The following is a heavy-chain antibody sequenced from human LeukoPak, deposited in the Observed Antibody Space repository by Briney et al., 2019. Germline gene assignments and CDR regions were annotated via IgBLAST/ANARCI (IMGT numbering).Heavy chain of an antibody. J-gene: IGHJ5*02. CDR2: IYYSGST. D-gene: IGHD3-3*02. CDR1: GGSISSSSYY. Sequence: SETLSLTCTVSGGSISSSSYYWGWIRQPPGKGLEWIGSIYYSGSTYYNPSLKSRVTISVDTSKNQFSLKLSSVTAADTAVYYCARRAKSAGRIYWFDPWGQGTLVTVSS. CDR3: ARRAKSAGRIYWFDP. V-gene: IGHV4-39*01.